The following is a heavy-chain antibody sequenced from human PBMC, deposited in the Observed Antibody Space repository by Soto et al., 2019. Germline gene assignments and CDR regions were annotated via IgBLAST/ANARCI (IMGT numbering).Heavy chain of an antibody. CDR1: GFTFRSYA. D-gene: IGHD3-22*01. CDR3: GGDSSGYNWFDP. J-gene: IGHJ5*02. V-gene: IGHV3-30-3*01. CDR2: ISYDGSNK. Sequence: PGGSLRLSCAASGFTFRSYAMHWVRQAPGKGLEWVAVISYDGSNKYYADSVKGRFTISRDNAKNSLYLQMNSLRAEDTAVYYCGGDSSGYNWFDPWGQGTLVTVS.